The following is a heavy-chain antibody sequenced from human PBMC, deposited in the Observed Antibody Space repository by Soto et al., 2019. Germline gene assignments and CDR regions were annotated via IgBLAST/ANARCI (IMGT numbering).Heavy chain of an antibody. CDR3: ARHYGSGSYPLDY. CDR1: GGSISGYY. CDR2: IYYNGAT. V-gene: IGHV4-59*08. D-gene: IGHD3-10*01. Sequence: PSETLSLTCTVSGGSISGYYWGWIRQPPGRELECIGYIYYNGATNYNPSLKSRVTMSVDTSKNQFSLNLKSVTAADTAVYYCARHYGSGSYPLDYWGRGTLVTVSS. J-gene: IGHJ4*02.